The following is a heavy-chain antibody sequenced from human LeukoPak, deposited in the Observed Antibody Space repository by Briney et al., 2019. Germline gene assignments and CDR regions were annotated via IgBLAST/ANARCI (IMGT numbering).Heavy chain of an antibody. CDR2: INHSGST. CDR1: GGSFSGYY. D-gene: IGHD3/OR15-3a*01. CDR3: ARRGTGYYMSYFDY. V-gene: IGHV4-34*01. Sequence: SETLSLTCAVYGGSFSGYYWSRLRQPPGKGLEWIGEINHSGSTNYNPSLKSRVTISVDTSKNQFSLKLSSVTAADTAVYYCARRGTGYYMSYFDYWGQGTLVTVSS. J-gene: IGHJ4*02.